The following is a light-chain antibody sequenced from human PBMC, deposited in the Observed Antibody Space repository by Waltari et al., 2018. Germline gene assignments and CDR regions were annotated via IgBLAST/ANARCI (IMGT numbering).Light chain of an antibody. Sequence: QSVLTQPPSVSAAPGQKVTISCSGSSSNIGNNYVSWYQQLPGTAPKVLIYDNDKRPSGIPDRFSCSKSGTSATMGITGLQTGDEADYYCGTWDSSLSAGGVFGGGTKLTVL. CDR3: GTWDSSLSAGGV. V-gene: IGLV1-51*01. J-gene: IGLJ2*01. CDR1: SSNIGNNY. CDR2: DND.